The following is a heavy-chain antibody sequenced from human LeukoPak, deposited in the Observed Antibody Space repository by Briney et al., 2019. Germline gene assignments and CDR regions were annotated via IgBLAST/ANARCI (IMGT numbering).Heavy chain of an antibody. CDR1: GFTFSSNG. J-gene: IGHJ4*02. V-gene: IGHV3-33*01. CDR2: IWYDGSNK. D-gene: IGHD6-13*01. Sequence: GGSLRLSCVASGFTFSSNGMHWVRQAPGKGLEWVAVIWYDGSNKYYADSVKGRFTISRDNSKNTLYLQMNSLRAEDTAVYYCARDDWKSSRQLALVHAHDYWGQGTLVTVSS. CDR3: ARDDWKSSRQLALVHAHDY.